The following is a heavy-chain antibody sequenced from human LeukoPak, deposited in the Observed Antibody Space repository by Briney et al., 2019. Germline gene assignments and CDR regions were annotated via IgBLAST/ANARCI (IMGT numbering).Heavy chain of an antibody. CDR2: INHSGST. CDR3: ARLGARNHRYYYYYGMDV. Sequence: SETLSLTCAVYGGSFSGYYWSWIRQPPGKGLEWIGEINHSGSTNYNPSLKSRVTISVDTSKNQFSLKLSSVTAADMAVYYCARLGARNHRYYYYYGMDVWGQGTTVTVSS. D-gene: IGHD1-14*01. V-gene: IGHV4-34*01. J-gene: IGHJ6*02. CDR1: GGSFSGYY.